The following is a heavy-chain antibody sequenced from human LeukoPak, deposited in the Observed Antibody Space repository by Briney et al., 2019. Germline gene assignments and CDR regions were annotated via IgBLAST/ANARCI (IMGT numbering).Heavy chain of an antibody. J-gene: IGHJ4*02. V-gene: IGHV3-23*01. D-gene: IGHD7-27*01. CDR2: ISGNGRDT. Sequence: TGGSLRLSCADSGFTFSSYVMSWVRQAPGKGLEWVSAISGNGRDTRYPDSVRGRFTISRDNSKNTVYLQMNILRAEDTAVYYCASLGIGGYWGQGTLVTVSS. CDR1: GFTFSSYV. CDR3: ASLGIGGY.